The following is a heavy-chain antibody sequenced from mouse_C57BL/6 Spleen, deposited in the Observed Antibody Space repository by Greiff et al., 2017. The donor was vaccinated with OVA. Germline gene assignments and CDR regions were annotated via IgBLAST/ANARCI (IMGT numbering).Heavy chain of an antibody. CDR1: GYTFTSYW. V-gene: IGHV1-53*01. Sequence: QVQLQQPGTELVKPGASVKLSCKASGYTFTSYWMHWVKQRPGQGLEWIGNINPSNGGTNYNEKFKSKATLTVDKSSSTAYMQISSLTSEDSAVYYCARGDYRLYYFDYWGQGTTLTVSS. CDR3: ARGDYRLYYFDY. CDR2: INPSNGGT. J-gene: IGHJ2*01. D-gene: IGHD2-4*01.